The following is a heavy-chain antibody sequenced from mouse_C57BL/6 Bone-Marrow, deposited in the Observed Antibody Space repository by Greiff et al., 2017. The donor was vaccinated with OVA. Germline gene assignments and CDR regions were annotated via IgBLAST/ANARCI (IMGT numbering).Heavy chain of an antibody. V-gene: IGHV5-4*03. CDR2: ISDGGSYT. D-gene: IGHD1-1*01. CDR1: GFTFSSYA. CDR3: ASNYYGSSYGYAMDY. Sequence: EVKLMESGGGLVKPGGSLKLSCAASGFTFSSYAMSWVRQTPEKRLEWVATISDGGSYTYYPDNVKGRFTISRDNAKNNLYLQMSHLKSEDTAMYYCASNYYGSSYGYAMDYWGQGTSVTVSS. J-gene: IGHJ4*01.